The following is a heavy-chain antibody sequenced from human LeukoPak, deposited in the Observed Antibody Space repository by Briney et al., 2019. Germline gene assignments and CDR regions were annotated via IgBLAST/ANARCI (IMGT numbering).Heavy chain of an antibody. D-gene: IGHD6-13*01. CDR3: ARDLMIPIAAAGTYYYYGMDV. CDR1: GFTFSSYS. V-gene: IGHV3-21*01. CDR2: ISSSSSYI. J-gene: IGHJ6*02. Sequence: GGSLRLSCAASGFTFSSYSMNWVRQAPGKGLEWVSSISSSSSYIYYADSVKGRFTISRDNAKNSLYLQMNSLRAEDTAVYYCARDLMIPIAAAGTYYYYGMDVWGQGTTVTVSS.